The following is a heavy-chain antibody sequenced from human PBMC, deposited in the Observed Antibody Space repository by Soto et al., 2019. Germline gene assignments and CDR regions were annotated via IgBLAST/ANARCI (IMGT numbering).Heavy chain of an antibody. Sequence: QVQLQQWGAGLLKPSETLSLTCAVYGGSFSGYYWSWIRQPPGKGLEWIGEINHSGSTNYNPSLKSRVTISVDTSKNQFSLKLSSVTAADTAVYYCARGGPSTMVRGVITDDAFDIWGQGTMVTVSS. V-gene: IGHV4-34*01. D-gene: IGHD3-10*01. J-gene: IGHJ3*02. CDR2: INHSGST. CDR3: ARGGPSTMVRGVITDDAFDI. CDR1: GGSFSGYY.